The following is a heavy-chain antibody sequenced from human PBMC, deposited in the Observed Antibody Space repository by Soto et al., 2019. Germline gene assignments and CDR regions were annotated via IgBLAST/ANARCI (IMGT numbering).Heavy chain of an antibody. Sequence: GGSLRLSCAASGLTVSTYAMNWVRQAPGKGLEWVSSISSRSTYIYYADSVKGRFTISRDNAQNSLFLQMNSLRANDTAVYYCARRDSGMDVWGQGTTVAVSS. CDR3: ARRDSGMDV. V-gene: IGHV3-21*01. CDR1: GLTVSTYA. CDR2: ISSRSTYI. J-gene: IGHJ6*02.